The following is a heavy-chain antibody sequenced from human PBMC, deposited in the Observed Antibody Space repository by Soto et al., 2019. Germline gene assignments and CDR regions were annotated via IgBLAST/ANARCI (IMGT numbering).Heavy chain of an antibody. V-gene: IGHV4-31*03. CDR2: IYYSGST. J-gene: IGHJ6*02. Sequence: SETLSLTCTVSGGSISSGGYYWSWNRQHPGKGLEWIGYIYYSGSTYYNPSLKSRVTISVDTSKNQFSLKLSSVTAADTAVYYCARGRPTPRYYYYGMDVWGQGTTVTVSS. CDR1: GGSISSGGYY. CDR3: ARGRPTPRYYYYGMDV. D-gene: IGHD6-6*01.